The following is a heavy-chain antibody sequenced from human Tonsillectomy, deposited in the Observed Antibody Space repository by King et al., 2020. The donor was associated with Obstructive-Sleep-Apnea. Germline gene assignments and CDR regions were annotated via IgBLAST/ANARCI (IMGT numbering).Heavy chain of an antibody. CDR2: IYYSGST. D-gene: IGHD1-26*01. CDR1: GDSISSYY. V-gene: IGHV4-59*08. CDR3: ARNTEHYYYYGMDV. Sequence: LQLQESGPGLVKPSETLSLTCTVSGDSISSYYWSWIRQPPGKGLEWIGYIYYSGSTKYNPSLKSRVTISVDTAKNPFSLKLSSVTAADTAVHYCARNTEHYYYYGMDVWGQGTTVTVSS. J-gene: IGHJ6*02.